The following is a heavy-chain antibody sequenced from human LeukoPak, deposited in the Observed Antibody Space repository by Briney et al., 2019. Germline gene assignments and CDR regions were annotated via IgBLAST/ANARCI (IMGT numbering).Heavy chain of an antibody. V-gene: IGHV3-23*01. CDR3: AKDRHAPGRYCSSALCFPFDT. CDR1: GFTLSSYG. CDR2: ISGSGSST. D-gene: IGHD2-2*01. Sequence: QPGGSLRLSCAASGFTLSSYGMHWVRQAPGKGLEWVSAISGSGSSTYYADSVKGRFTISRDNSKSTMYLQMNSLRAEDTAVYYCAKDRHAPGRYCSSALCFPFDTWGQGTLVTVSS. J-gene: IGHJ5*02.